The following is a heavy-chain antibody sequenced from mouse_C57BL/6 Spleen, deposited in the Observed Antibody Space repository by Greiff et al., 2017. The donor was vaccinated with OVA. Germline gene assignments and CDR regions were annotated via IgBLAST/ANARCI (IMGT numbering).Heavy chain of an antibody. J-gene: IGHJ2*01. CDR2: ISSGGSYT. CDR1: GFTFSSYG. V-gene: IGHV5-6*02. Sequence: EVMLVESGGDLVKPGGSLKLSCAASGFTFSSYGMSWVRQTPDKRLEWVATISSGGSYTYYPDSVKGRFTISRDNAKNTLYLQMSSLKSEDTAMYYCASNWDVGFDYWGQGTTLTVSS. D-gene: IGHD4-1*01. CDR3: ASNWDVGFDY.